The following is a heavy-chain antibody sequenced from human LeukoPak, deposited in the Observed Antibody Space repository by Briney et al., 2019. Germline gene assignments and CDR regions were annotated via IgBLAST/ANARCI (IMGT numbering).Heavy chain of an antibody. J-gene: IGHJ4*02. CDR2: ISGSGTST. CDR3: AKDKRPSGGYGAYYDS. D-gene: IGHD5-12*01. CDR1: GFILSNYA. V-gene: IGHV3-23*01. Sequence: EPGGSLRLSCAVSGFILSNYAMTWVRQGPGKGLEWVSSISGSGTSTYYADSVQGRFTISRDNSKNTIILQMIRLRVEDTAIYFCAKDKRPSGGYGAYYDSWGQGTLVTVSS.